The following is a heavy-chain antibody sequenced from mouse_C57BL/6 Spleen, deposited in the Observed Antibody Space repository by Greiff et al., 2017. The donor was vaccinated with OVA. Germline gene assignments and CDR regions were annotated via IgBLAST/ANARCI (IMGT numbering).Heavy chain of an antibody. CDR2: IDPANGNT. V-gene: IGHV14-3*01. J-gene: IGHJ2*01. CDR3: ARSLFYSVSSYTFDY. D-gene: IGHD1-1*01. Sequence: EVQLQQSVAELVRPGASVKLSCKASGFNIKNTYMHWVKQRPEQGLEWIGRIDPANGNTKYAPKFQGKATITADTSSNTAYLQLSSLTSEDTAIYYCARSLFYSVSSYTFDYWGQGTTLTVSS. CDR1: GFNIKNTY.